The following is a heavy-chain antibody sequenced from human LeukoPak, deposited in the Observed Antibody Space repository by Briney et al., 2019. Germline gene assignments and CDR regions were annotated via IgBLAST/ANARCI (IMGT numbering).Heavy chain of an antibody. V-gene: IGHV1-24*01. Sequence: ASVTVSFTVSGYTLTELSMHWVRQAPGKGLEWMGGFDPEDGETIYAQKFQGRVTMTEDTSTDTAYMELSSLRSEDTAVYYCARLRLNDYSSLNWFDPWGQGTLVTVSS. CDR1: GYTLTELS. J-gene: IGHJ5*02. CDR3: ARLRLNDYSSLNWFDP. CDR2: FDPEDGET. D-gene: IGHD4-11*01.